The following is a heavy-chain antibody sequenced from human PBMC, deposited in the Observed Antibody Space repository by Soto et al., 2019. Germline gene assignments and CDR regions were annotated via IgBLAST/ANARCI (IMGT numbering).Heavy chain of an antibody. D-gene: IGHD3-16*02. V-gene: IGHV4-30-2*01. Sequence: QLQLQESGSGLVKPSQTLSLTCAVSGGSISSGGYSWSWIRQPPGKGLEWIGYIYHSGSTYYNPSLKSRVTISVDRAKNQFSLKRSSVTAADTAVYYCARMITFGGVIVTGFDYWGQGTLVTVSS. CDR2: IYHSGST. CDR3: ARMITFGGVIVTGFDY. J-gene: IGHJ4*02. CDR1: GGSISSGGYS.